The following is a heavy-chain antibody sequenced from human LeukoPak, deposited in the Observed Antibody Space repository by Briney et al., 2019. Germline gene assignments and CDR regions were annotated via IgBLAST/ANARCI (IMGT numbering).Heavy chain of an antibody. CDR1: GYTFTSYD. J-gene: IGHJ4*02. D-gene: IGHD1-26*01. V-gene: IGHV1-8*01. CDR2: MNPNSGNT. Sequence: GASVKVSCKASGYTFTSYDINWVRQATGQGLEWMGWMNPNSGNTGYAQKFQGRVTMTRNTSISTAYVELSSLRSEDTAVYYCARGVRVGAINYFDYWGQGTLVTVSS. CDR3: ARGVRVGAINYFDY.